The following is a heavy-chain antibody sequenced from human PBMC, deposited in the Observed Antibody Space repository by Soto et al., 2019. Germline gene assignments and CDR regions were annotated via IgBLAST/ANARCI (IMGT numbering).Heavy chain of an antibody. CDR3: GRDRGYDFWRGSFDF. CDR2: IIPIFGTA. J-gene: IGHJ4*02. D-gene: IGHD3-3*01. CDR1: GGTFSIYS. V-gene: IGHV1-69*13. Sequence: LVTVSAKASGGTFSIYSISWVRQAPGHGLEWMGGIIPIFGTANYAQKFQARVTITADESTSTAYMELSSLRSEDTAVYYCGRDRGYDFWRGSFDFWGRGTLVPVSS.